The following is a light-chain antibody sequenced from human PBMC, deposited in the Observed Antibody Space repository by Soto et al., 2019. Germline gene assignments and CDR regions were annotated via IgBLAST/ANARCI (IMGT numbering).Light chain of an antibody. CDR2: AAS. V-gene: IGKV1-9*01. CDR1: QGIRSY. CDR3: QQLTTYPVT. J-gene: IGKJ5*01. Sequence: DIQLTQSPSFLSGSVGDRVTITCRDSQGIRSYLAWYQQKPGKAPKLLIYAASTLQSGVPSRFSGRGSGTEFSLTISSLEPEDFAAYYCQQLTTYPVTFGQGTRLEPK.